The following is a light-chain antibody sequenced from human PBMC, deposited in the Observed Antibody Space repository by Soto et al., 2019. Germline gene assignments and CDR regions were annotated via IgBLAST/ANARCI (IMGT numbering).Light chain of an antibody. J-gene: IGKJ5*01. CDR2: GAS. CDR1: QSVSGN. CDR3: QQYNTWPT. Sequence: EIVMTQSPATLSGSPGERATLSCRAGQSVSGNLAWYQQKPGQAPRLLIYGASTRATGIPARFSGSGSGTEFTLTISSLQSEDFAVYYCQQYNTWPTFGQGTRLEIK. V-gene: IGKV3-15*01.